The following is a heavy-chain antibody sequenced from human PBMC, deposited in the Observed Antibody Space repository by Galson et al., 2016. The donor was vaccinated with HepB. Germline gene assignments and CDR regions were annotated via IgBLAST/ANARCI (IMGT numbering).Heavy chain of an antibody. CDR2: ISVHSGNT. Sequence: SVKVSCKASGYTFTTYGISWVRQAPGQGLEWMGWISVHSGNTDYAQKFQDRVTMTTDTSTTTAYMELRSLRSDDTAVYYCALGRSNQDSWGQGTLVTVSS. J-gene: IGHJ4*02. V-gene: IGHV1-18*04. CDR1: GYTFTTYG. D-gene: IGHD2-15*01. CDR3: ALGRSNQDS.